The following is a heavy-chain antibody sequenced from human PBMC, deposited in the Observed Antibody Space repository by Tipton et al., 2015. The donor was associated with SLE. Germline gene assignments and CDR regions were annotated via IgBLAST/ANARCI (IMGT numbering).Heavy chain of an antibody. J-gene: IGHJ4*02. D-gene: IGHD1-26*01. CDR1: GYSISSGYY. Sequence: TLSLTCAVSGYSISSGYYWGWIRQPPGKGLEWIGSIYHSGSTYYNPSLKSRVTISEDTSKNQFSLKLSSVTAADTAVYYCARLEWELRYFDYWGQGTLVTVSS. V-gene: IGHV4-38-2*01. CDR2: IYHSGST. CDR3: ARLEWELRYFDY.